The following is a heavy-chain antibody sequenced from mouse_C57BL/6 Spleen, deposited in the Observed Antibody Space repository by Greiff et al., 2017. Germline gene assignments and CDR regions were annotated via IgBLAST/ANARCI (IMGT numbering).Heavy chain of an antibody. Sequence: EVKLMESGPGLVKPSQSLSLTCSVTGYSITSGYYWNWIRQFPGNKLEWMGYISYDGSNNYNPSLKNRISITRDTSKNQFFLKLNSVTTEDTATYYCAREGQFPGYFDVWGTGTTVTVSS. V-gene: IGHV3-6*01. CDR2: ISYDGSN. CDR3: AREGQFPGYFDV. J-gene: IGHJ1*03. CDR1: GYSITSGYY.